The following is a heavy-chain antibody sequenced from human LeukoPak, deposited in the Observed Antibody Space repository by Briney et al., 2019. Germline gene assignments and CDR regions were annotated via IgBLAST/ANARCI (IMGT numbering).Heavy chain of an antibody. CDR2: ISGSAVST. CDR1: GLTFITYG. Sequence: PGGTLRLSCVASGLTFITYGMTWVRQAPGKGLEWVSAISGSAVSTFYADSVKGRFTISRDNAKNSLYLQMNSLRAEDTAVYYCARSDYGGYCSGGSCLLHYWGQGTLVTVSS. J-gene: IGHJ4*02. V-gene: IGHV3-23*01. CDR3: ARSDYGGYCSGGSCLLHY. D-gene: IGHD2-15*01.